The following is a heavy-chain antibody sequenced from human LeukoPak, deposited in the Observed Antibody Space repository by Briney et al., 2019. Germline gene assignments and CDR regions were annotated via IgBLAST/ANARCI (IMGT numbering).Heavy chain of an antibody. V-gene: IGHV4-59*01. D-gene: IGHD6-19*01. CDR3: ARLQGSGWWS. J-gene: IGHJ5*02. CDR1: GGSISSYY. CDR2: IYYSGST. Sequence: SETLSLTCTISGGSISSYYWNWIRQPPGKGLEWIGYIYYSGSTNYNPSLQSRVTISVDTSKNQFSLKLTSVTAADTAVYYCARLQGSGWWSWVQGTLVTVSS.